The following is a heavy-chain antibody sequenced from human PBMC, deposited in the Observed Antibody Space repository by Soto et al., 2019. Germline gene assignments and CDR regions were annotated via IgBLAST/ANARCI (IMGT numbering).Heavy chain of an antibody. Sequence: RQLPGKGMEWIGYIYYSGSTNYNPSLKSRVTISVDTSKNQFSLKLSSVTAADTAVYYCARHRYYFFFFYCYGDHRDLHSFPTRRSSDL. J-gene: IGHJ2*01. CDR2: IYYSGST. CDR3: ARHRYYFFFFYCYGDHRDLHSFPTRRSSDL. V-gene: IGHV4-61*07. D-gene: IGHD3-3*01.